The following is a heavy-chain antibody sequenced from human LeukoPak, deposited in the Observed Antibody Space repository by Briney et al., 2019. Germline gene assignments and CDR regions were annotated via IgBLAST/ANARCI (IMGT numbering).Heavy chain of an antibody. CDR1: GFTFSSYW. Sequence: GGSLRLSCAASGFTFSSYWMSWVRQAQGKGLEWVANIKQDGSEKYYVDSVKGRFNISRDNAKNSLYLQMSSLRAEDTAVYYCARYPSSGVPFGAFDIWGQGTMVTVSS. V-gene: IGHV3-7*01. J-gene: IGHJ3*02. D-gene: IGHD6-19*01. CDR2: IKQDGSEK. CDR3: ARYPSSGVPFGAFDI.